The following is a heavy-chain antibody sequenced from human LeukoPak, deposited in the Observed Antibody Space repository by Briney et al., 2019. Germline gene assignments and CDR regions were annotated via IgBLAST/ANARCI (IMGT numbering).Heavy chain of an antibody. Sequence: GGSLRLSCAASGFTFNTYVMSWVRQAPGKGLEWVSAISGSGGSTYYADSVKGRFTISRDNSKNTLFLQMNSLRAEDTAVYYCARDYSGYGFDYWGQGTLVTVSS. D-gene: IGHD5-12*01. CDR1: GFTFNTYV. CDR3: ARDYSGYGFDY. J-gene: IGHJ4*02. V-gene: IGHV3-23*01. CDR2: ISGSGGST.